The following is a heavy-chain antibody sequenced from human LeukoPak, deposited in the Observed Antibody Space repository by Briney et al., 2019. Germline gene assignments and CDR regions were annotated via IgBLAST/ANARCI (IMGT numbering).Heavy chain of an antibody. D-gene: IGHD3-9*01. V-gene: IGHV4-39*07. J-gene: IGHJ6*02. CDR1: GGSISSGGYY. Sequence: SETLSLTCTVSGGSISSGGYYWSWIRQPPGKGLEWIGEINHSGSTSYNPSLKSRVTISVDTSKNQFSLKLSSVTAADTAVYYCARGLLRYFDIYGMDVWGQGTTVTVSS. CDR3: ARGLLRYFDIYGMDV. CDR2: INHSGST.